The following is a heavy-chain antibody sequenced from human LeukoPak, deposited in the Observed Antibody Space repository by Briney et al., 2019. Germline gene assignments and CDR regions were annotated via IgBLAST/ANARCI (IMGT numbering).Heavy chain of an antibody. CDR3: ARKTSVVPAAKTRKWNWFDP. CDR2: IYYSGST. D-gene: IGHD2-2*01. Sequence: PSETLSLTCTVSGGSISSSSYYWGWIRQPPGKGLEWIGSIYYSGSTYYNPSLKSRVTISVDTSKNQFSLKLSSVTAAGTAVYYCARKTSVVPAAKTRKWNWFDPWGQGTLVTVSS. CDR1: GGSISSSSYY. J-gene: IGHJ5*02. V-gene: IGHV4-39*01.